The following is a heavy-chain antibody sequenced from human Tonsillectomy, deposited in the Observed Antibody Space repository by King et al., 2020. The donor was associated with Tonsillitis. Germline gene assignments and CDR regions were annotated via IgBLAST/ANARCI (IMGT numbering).Heavy chain of an antibody. Sequence: VQLVESGGGLVKPGGSLRLSCAASGFTFSSYNMKWVRQAPGKGLEWVSFIIYSSSYIYYADSVKGRFTISRDNAKNSLYLQMNSLRAEDTAVYYCARGVLSTSWGMDVWGQGTTVTVSS. D-gene: IGHD2-2*01. V-gene: IGHV3-21*01. CDR3: ARGVLSTSWGMDV. CDR2: IIYSSSYI. J-gene: IGHJ6*02. CDR1: GFTFSSYN.